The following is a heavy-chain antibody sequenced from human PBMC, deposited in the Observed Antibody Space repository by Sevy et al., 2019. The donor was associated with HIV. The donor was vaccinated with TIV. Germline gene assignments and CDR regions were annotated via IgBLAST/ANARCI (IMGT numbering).Heavy chain of an antibody. CDR2: IYHSGST. J-gene: IGHJ4*02. CDR3: ASLSGSYYFDY. CDR1: GGSISSGGYS. D-gene: IGHD3-10*01. V-gene: IGHV4-30-2*01. Sequence: SETLSLTCAVSGGSISSGGYSWSWIRQPPGKGLEWIGYIYHSGSTYYNPSLKSRVTISVDRSKNQFSLKLSSVTAADTAVYYCASLSGSYYFDYWGQGTLVTVSS.